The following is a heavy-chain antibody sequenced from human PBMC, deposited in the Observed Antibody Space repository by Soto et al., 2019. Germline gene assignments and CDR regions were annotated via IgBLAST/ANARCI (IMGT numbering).Heavy chain of an antibody. D-gene: IGHD3-3*01. CDR2: IIPIFGTA. CDR1: GGTFSSYA. Sequence: SVKVSCKASGGTFSSYAISWVRQAPGQGLEWMGGIIPIFGTANYAQKFQGRVTITADESTSTAYMELSSLRSEDTAVYYCARVSDFWSGYLPLYGMDVWGQGTTVTVSS. V-gene: IGHV1-69*13. CDR3: ARVSDFWSGYLPLYGMDV. J-gene: IGHJ6*02.